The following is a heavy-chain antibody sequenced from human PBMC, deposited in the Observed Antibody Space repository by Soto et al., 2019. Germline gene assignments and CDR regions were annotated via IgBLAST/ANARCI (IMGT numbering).Heavy chain of an antibody. D-gene: IGHD2-21*02. CDR3: AASSYCGGDCYSDY. CDR2: INWNGGST. Sequence: GGSLRLSCAASGFTFDDYGMSWVRQAPGKGLEWVSGINWNGGSTGYADSVKGRFTISRDNAKNSLYLQMNSLRAEDTALYYCAASSYCGGDCYSDYWGQGTLVTVSS. V-gene: IGHV3-20*04. J-gene: IGHJ4*02. CDR1: GFTFDDYG.